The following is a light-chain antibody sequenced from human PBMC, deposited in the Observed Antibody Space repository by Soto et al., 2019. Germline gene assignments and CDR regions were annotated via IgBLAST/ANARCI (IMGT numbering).Light chain of an antibody. CDR2: WAS. Sequence: DIVMTQSPDSLPVSLGERATINCKSSQSVLHTSNNKNYLAWFQQKPVQPPRLLIYWASTRGSGVPDRFSGSGSGSDLTLTISSLQAEDVAVYSCQQYYSAPWTFGQGTRVEIK. V-gene: IGKV4-1*01. CDR1: QSVLHTSNNKNY. CDR3: QQYYSAPWT. J-gene: IGKJ1*01.